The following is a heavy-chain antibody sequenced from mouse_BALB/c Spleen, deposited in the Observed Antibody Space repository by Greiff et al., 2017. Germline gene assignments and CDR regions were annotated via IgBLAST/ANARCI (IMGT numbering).Heavy chain of an antibody. CDR2: INSNGGST. V-gene: IGHV5-6-2*01. CDR1: GFTFSSYY. D-gene: IGHD1-1*01. Sequence: EVHLVESGGGLVKLGGSLKLSCAASGFTFSSYYMSWVRQTPEKRLELVAAINSNGGSTYYPDTVKGRFTISRDNAKNTLYLQMSSLKSEDTALYYCARQWDYYGSSPFAYWGQGTLVTVSA. CDR3: ARQWDYYGSSPFAY. J-gene: IGHJ3*01.